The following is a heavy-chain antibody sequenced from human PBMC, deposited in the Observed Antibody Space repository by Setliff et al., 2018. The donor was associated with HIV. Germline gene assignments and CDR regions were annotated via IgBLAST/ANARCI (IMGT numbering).Heavy chain of an antibody. CDR2: IYYSGST. V-gene: IGHV4-31*03. CDR1: GGSISSGGYY. J-gene: IGHJ5*02. CDR3: ARDICTSTSCPSGWFDP. D-gene: IGHD2-2*01. Sequence: SETLSLTCTVSGGSISSGGYYWGWIRQHPGKGLEWIGYIYYSGSTYYNPSLKSRVSISVDTSNNQFSLKLSSVTAADTAMYYCARDICTSTSCPSGWFDPWGQGTLVTVSS.